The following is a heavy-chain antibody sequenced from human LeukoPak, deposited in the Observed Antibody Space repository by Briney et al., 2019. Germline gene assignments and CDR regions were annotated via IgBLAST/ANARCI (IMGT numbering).Heavy chain of an antibody. D-gene: IGHD2-2*01. CDR1: GFTFSYYY. CDR3: VRNSARVVVVPAVIPPGVDNWFDP. CDR2: ISGSGSST. Sequence: GGSLRLSCAVSGFTFSYYYMGWIRPAPGKGLEWVSFISGSGSSTKYADSVKGRFTISRDDAKNSLYLHMNGQGDKDSAILYWVRNSARVVVVPAVIPPGVDNWFDPWGQGTLVTVSS. V-gene: IGHV3-11*03. J-gene: IGHJ5*02.